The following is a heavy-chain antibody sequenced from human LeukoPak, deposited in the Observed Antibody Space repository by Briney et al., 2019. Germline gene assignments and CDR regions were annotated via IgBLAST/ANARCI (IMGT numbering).Heavy chain of an antibody. CDR3: AKDLGYCSGGSCPPSHY. D-gene: IGHD2-15*01. CDR1: GYTFSSYA. V-gene: IGHV3-23*01. Sequence: GASVKVSCKASGYTFSSYAMSWVRQAPGKGLEWVSAISGSGGSTYYADSVKGRFTISRDNSKNTPYLQMNSLRAEDTAVYYCAKDLGYCSGGSCPPSHYWGQGTLVTVSS. CDR2: ISGSGGST. J-gene: IGHJ4*02.